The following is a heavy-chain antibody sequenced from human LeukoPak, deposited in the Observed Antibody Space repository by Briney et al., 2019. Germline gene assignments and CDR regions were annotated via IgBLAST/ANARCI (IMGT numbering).Heavy chain of an antibody. D-gene: IGHD2-15*01. CDR2: INPSGGST. J-gene: IGHJ5*02. CDR3: ARSIVVVVAATRGFDP. V-gene: IGHV1-46*01. Sequence: ASVKVSCKASGYTLTSYYMHWVRQAPGQGLEWMGIINPSGGSTSYAQKFQGRVTMTRDTSTSTVYMELSSLRSEDTAVYYCARSIVVVVAATRGFDPWGQGTLVTVSS. CDR1: GYTLTSYY.